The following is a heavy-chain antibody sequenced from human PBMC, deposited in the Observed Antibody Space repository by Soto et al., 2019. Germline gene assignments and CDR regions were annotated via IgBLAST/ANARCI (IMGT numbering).Heavy chain of an antibody. CDR3: ARGPRNIVVVVAATALNWFDP. Sequence: QVQLVESGGGVVQPGRSLRLSCAASGFTFSSYAMHWVRQAPGKGLEWVAVISYDGSNKYYADSVKGRFTISRDNSKNXLXLXXNSLRAEDTAVYYCARGPRNIVVVVAATALNWFDPWAQGTLVTVSS. CDR2: ISYDGSNK. D-gene: IGHD2-15*01. V-gene: IGHV3-30-3*01. CDR1: GFTFSSYA. J-gene: IGHJ5*02.